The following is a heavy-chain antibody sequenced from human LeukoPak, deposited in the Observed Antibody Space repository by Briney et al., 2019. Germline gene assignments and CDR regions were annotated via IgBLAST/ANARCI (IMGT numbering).Heavy chain of an antibody. CDR2: IRYDGSNK. J-gene: IGHJ4*02. Sequence: QPGGSLRLSCAASGFTFSSYGMHWVRQAPGKGLEWVAFIRYDGSNKYYADSVKGRITISRDNSKNTLHLQMNSLRTEDTAVYYCARVKGGIAAAGNYFDYWGQGTLVTVSS. V-gene: IGHV3-30*02. CDR1: GFTFSSYG. D-gene: IGHD6-13*01. CDR3: ARVKGGIAAAGNYFDY.